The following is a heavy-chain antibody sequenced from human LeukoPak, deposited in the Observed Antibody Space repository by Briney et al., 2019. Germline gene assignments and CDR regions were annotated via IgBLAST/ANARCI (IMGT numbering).Heavy chain of an antibody. J-gene: IGHJ5*02. CDR1: GFTFSSFW. V-gene: IGHV3-7*01. Sequence: GGSLRLSCAASGFTFSSFWMSWVRQAPGQGLEWVANIKQDGSEKYYVDSVKGRVTLSRDNAKNSLYLQMNRLRAEDTAVYYCARDFSSRDGYPRNWFDAWGQGTLVTVSS. D-gene: IGHD5-24*01. CDR2: IKQDGSEK. CDR3: ARDFSSRDGYPRNWFDA.